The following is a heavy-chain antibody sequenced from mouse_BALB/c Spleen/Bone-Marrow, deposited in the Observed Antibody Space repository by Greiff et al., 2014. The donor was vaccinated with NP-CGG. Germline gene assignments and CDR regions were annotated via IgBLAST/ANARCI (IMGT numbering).Heavy chain of an antibody. CDR3: ARGAMITTGYFDY. J-gene: IGHJ2*01. V-gene: IGHV3-5*02. CDR1: GISITTGNYR. D-gene: IGHD2-4*01. Sequence: VQLQQSGPGLVKPSRTVSLTCTVTGISITTGNYRWSWIRQFPGNKLEWIGYIYYSGTITYNPSLTSRTTITRDTSKNQFFLEMNSLTAEDTATYYCARGAMITTGYFDYWGQGTTLTVSS. CDR2: IYYSGTI.